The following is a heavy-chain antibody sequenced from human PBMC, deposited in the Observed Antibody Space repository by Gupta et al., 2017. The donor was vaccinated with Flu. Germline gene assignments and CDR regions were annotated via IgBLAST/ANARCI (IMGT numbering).Heavy chain of an antibody. D-gene: IGHD3-10*01. CDR3: ARLGKSSGTHY. J-gene: IGHJ4*02. Sequence: EVQLVESGGALVKPGGSLRLSCAASGFTFATYGMNWVRQTPEKGLEWVSFISSSSSSIYYADSVKGRFTISRDNAKNSLYLQMNSLRAEDSAVYYCARLGKSSGTHYWGQGTLVTVSS. V-gene: IGHV3-21*06. CDR2: ISSSSSSI. CDR1: GFTFATYG.